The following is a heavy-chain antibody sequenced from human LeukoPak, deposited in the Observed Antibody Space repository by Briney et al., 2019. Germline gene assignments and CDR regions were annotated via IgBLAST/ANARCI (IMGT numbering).Heavy chain of an antibody. CDR1: GFTVSSNY. D-gene: IGHD1-26*01. V-gene: IGHV3-53*01. J-gene: IGHJ4*02. CDR3: VASGSPYYFDY. CDR2: IYSGGST. Sequence: GGSLRLSCAASGFTVSSNYMSWVRQAPGKELKWVSVIYSGGSTYYADSVKGRFTISRDNPKNTLYLQMNSLRAEDTAVYYCVASGSPYYFDYWGQGTLVTVSS.